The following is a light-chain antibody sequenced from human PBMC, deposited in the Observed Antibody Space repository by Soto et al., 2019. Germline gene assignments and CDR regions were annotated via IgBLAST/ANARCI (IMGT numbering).Light chain of an antibody. CDR1: SSDVGAYKY. CDR2: EVS. Sequence: SALTQPASVSGSPGQSITISCTGTSSDVGAYKYVAWYQQHSGKAPKVMIFEVSNRPSGVSNRFSGSKSGNTASLTISGLQAEDEADYYCTSYTTSTTLVFGTGTKLTVL. CDR3: TSYTTSTTLV. V-gene: IGLV2-14*01. J-gene: IGLJ1*01.